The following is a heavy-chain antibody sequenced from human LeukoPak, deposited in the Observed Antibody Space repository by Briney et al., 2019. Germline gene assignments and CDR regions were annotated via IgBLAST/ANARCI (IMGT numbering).Heavy chain of an antibody. V-gene: IGHV4-30-2*01. J-gene: IGHJ3*02. CDR2: IYHSGST. CDR1: GGSISSGGYY. Sequence: SETLSLTCTVSGGSISSGGYYWSWIRQPPGKGLEWIGYIYHSGSTYYSPSLKSRVTISVDRSKNQFSLKLSSVTAADTAVYYCARDESAATTDAFDIWGQGTMVTVSS. D-gene: IGHD2-15*01. CDR3: ARDESAATTDAFDI.